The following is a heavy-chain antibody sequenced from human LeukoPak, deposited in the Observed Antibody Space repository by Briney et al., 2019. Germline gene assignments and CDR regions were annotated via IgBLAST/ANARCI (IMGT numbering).Heavy chain of an antibody. CDR3: ARGSEGSGWYNYYYYMDV. CDR1: GYTFTGYY. J-gene: IGHJ6*03. CDR2: INPNSGGT. D-gene: IGHD6-19*01. Sequence: ASVKVSCKASGYTFTGYYMHWVRQAPGQGLEWMGWINPNSGGTNYAQKFQGRVTMTRDTSISTAYMELSRLRSDDMAVYYCARGSEGSGWYNYYYYMDVWGKGTTVTVSS. V-gene: IGHV1-2*02.